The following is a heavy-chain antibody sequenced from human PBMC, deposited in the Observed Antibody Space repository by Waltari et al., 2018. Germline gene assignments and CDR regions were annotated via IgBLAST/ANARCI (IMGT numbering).Heavy chain of an antibody. D-gene: IGHD2-2*01. CDR2: SIPILGIA. CDR1: GGTFSSYA. Sequence: QVQLVQSGAEVKKPGSSVKVSCKASGGTFSSYAISWVRQAPGQGLEWMGGSIPILGIANYAQKFQGRVTITADKSTSTAYMELSSLRSEDTAVYYCARDNCSSTSCPSEDWGQGTLVTVSS. J-gene: IGHJ4*02. CDR3: ARDNCSSTSCPSED. V-gene: IGHV1-69*10.